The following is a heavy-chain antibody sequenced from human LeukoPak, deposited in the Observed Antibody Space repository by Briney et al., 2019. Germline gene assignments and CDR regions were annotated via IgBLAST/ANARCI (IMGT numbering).Heavy chain of an antibody. J-gene: IGHJ4*02. V-gene: IGHV3-48*01. CDR3: ARVRDAYNYFDS. CDR2: ISRGSSTI. CDR1: GFTFSSYT. Sequence: GGSLRLSCAGSGFTFSSYTMNWVRQAPGKGLEWVSYISRGSSTIYYADSVKGRFTISRDNAKNSLYLQMNSLRAEDTAVYYCARVRDAYNYFDSWGQGTLVTVSS. D-gene: IGHD2-2*01.